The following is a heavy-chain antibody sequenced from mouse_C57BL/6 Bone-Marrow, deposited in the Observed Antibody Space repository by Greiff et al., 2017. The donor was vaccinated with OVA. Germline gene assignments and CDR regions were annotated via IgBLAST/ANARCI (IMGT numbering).Heavy chain of an antibody. Sequence: VQLQQSGAELVKPGASVKLSCKASGYTFTSYWMHWVKQRPGQGLEWIGMIHPNSGSTNYNEKFKSKATLTVDKSSSTAYMQLSSLTSEDSAVYDCARPDGYYVHWYFDVWGTGTTVTVSS. J-gene: IGHJ1*03. D-gene: IGHD2-3*01. V-gene: IGHV1-64*01. CDR2: IHPNSGST. CDR3: ARPDGYYVHWYFDV. CDR1: GYTFTSYW.